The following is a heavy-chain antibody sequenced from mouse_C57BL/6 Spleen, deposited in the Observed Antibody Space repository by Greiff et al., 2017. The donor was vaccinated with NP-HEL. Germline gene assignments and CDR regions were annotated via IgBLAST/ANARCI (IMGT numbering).Heavy chain of an antibody. V-gene: IGHV5-6*01. CDR1: GFTFSSYG. CDR3: AGDYYGNYIAMDY. CDR2: ISSGGSYT. J-gene: IGHJ4*01. Sequence: EVKLMESGGDLVKPGGSLKLSCAASGFTFSSYGMSWVRQTPDKRLEWVATISSGGSYTYYPDSVKGRFTISRDNAKNTLYLQMSSLKSEDTAMYDCAGDYYGNYIAMDYWGQGTSVTVSS. D-gene: IGHD2-1*01.